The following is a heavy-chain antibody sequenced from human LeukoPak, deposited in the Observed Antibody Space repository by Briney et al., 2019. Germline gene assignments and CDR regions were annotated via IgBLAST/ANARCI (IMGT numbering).Heavy chain of an antibody. Sequence: GGSLRLSCAASGFTFSSYWMSWVRQAPGKGLEWVANIKQDESEKYYVDSVKGRFTISRDNAKNSLYLQMNSLRAEDTVVYYCARDLGQYYDTSDNWFDPWGQGTLVTVSS. D-gene: IGHD3-22*01. V-gene: IGHV3-7*01. CDR2: IKQDESEK. CDR1: GFTFSSYW. CDR3: ARDLGQYYDTSDNWFDP. J-gene: IGHJ5*02.